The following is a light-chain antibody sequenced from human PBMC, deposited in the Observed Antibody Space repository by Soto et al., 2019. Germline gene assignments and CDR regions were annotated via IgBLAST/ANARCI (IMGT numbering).Light chain of an antibody. CDR3: QSYDSSLSGWGV. V-gene: IGLV1-40*01. Sequence: QSVLTQPPSVSGAPGQRVTISCTGSSSNIGAGYDVHWYQQLPGTAPKLLIYGNSNRPSVVPDRFSGSKSGTSASLAITGLQAEEEADYYGQSYDSSLSGWGVFGGGTKVSVL. CDR1: SSNIGAGYD. J-gene: IGLJ2*01. CDR2: GNS.